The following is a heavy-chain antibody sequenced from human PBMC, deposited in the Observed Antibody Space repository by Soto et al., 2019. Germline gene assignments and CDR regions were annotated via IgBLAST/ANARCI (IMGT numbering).Heavy chain of an antibody. J-gene: IGHJ6*02. CDR1: GYTFTGYY. D-gene: IGHD6-13*01. CDR2: INPNSGGT. CDR3: ARGEQLRYYGMDV. Sequence: VASVKVSCKASGYTFTGYYMHWVRQAPGQGLEWMGWINPNSGGTNYAQKFQGWVTMTRDTSISTAYMELSRLRSDDTAVYYCARGEQLRYYGMDVWGQGTTVTVSS. V-gene: IGHV1-2*04.